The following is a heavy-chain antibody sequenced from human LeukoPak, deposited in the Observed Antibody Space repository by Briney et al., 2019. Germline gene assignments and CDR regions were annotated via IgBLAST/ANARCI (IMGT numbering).Heavy chain of an antibody. D-gene: IGHD3-9*01. CDR1: GFTFSTYW. J-gene: IGHJ4*02. CDR2: MKQDGSER. V-gene: IGHV3-7*02. Sequence: GGSLRLSCAASGFTFSTYWMTWVRQAPGKGLEWVANMKQDGSERNYVDSVKGRFTISRDNDRNSLYLQMNSLRVEDTAVYYCARGPYYDILTGYYYGLDYWGQGTLVTVSS. CDR3: ARGPYYDILTGYYYGLDY.